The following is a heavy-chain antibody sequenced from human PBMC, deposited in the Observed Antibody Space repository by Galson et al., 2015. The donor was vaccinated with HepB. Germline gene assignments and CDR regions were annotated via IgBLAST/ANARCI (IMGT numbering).Heavy chain of an antibody. J-gene: IGHJ5*02. CDR3: ARGDYDFWSGYSVGRAAWFDP. CDR2: MNPNSGNT. V-gene: IGHV1-8*01. Sequence: SVKVSCKASGYTFTSYDINWVRQATGQGLEWMGWMNPNSGNTGYAQKFQGRVTMTRNTSISTAYMELSSLRSEDTAVYYCARGDYDFWSGYSVGRAAWFDPWGQGTLVTVSS. D-gene: IGHD3-3*01. CDR1: GYTFTSYD.